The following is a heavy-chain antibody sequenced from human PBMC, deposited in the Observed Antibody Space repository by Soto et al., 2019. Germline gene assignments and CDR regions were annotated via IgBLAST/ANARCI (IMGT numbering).Heavy chain of an antibody. J-gene: IGHJ5*02. V-gene: IGHV1-46*01. CDR3: AREEGGIAVAETINWFDP. Sequence: ASVKVSCKASGYTFTSYYMHWVRQAPGQGLEWMGIINPSGGSTSYAQKFQGRVTMTRDTSTSTVYMELSSLRSEDTAVYYCAREEGGIAVAETINWFDPWGQGTLVTVSS. D-gene: IGHD6-19*01. CDR1: GYTFTSYY. CDR2: INPSGGST.